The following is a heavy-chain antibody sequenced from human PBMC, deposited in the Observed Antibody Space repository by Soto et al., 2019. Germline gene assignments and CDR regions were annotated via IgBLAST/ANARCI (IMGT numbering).Heavy chain of an antibody. J-gene: IGHJ3*02. D-gene: IGHD2-21*02. CDR2: ISAYNGNT. Sequence: QVQLVQSGAEVKKPGASVKVSCKASGYTFTSYGISWVRQAPGQGLEWMGWISAYNGNTNYAQKLQGRVTMTTDTSTSTAYMELRSLRSDDTAVYYCESGIVVVTDPPGAFDIWGQGTMVTVSS. CDR1: GYTFTSYG. CDR3: ESGIVVVTDPPGAFDI. V-gene: IGHV1-18*04.